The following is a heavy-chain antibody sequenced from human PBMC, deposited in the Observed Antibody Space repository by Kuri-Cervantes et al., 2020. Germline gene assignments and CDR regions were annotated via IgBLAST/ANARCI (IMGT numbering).Heavy chain of an antibody. CDR3: ARHHSSGYYIFDH. D-gene: IGHD3-22*01. Sequence: ESLKISCAASGFTFSDYYMSWIRQAPGKGLEWIGEINHSGSTNYNPSLKSRVTTSVDTSKSQFSLKLNSVTAADTAVYYCARHHSSGYYIFDHWGQGTLVTVSS. CDR2: INHSGST. V-gene: IGHV4-34*08. CDR1: GFTFSDYY. J-gene: IGHJ4*02.